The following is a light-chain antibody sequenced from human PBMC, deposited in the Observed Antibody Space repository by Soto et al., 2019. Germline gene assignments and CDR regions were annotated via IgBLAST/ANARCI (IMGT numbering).Light chain of an antibody. Sequence: EMGLTQSAATLSLSQCQRTTLSCRASQGISSYLAWYQQKPGQAPRLFIYDASNRATGIPARFSGSGSGTDFTLTISSLEPEDFAVYYCQQRSEWPITFGQGTRLEIK. CDR2: DAS. V-gene: IGKV3-11*01. J-gene: IGKJ5*01. CDR1: QGISSY. CDR3: QQRSEWPIT.